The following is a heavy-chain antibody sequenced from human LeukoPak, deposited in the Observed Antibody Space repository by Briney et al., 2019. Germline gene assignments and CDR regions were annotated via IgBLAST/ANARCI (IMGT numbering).Heavy chain of an antibody. CDR3: ARDRGASGWDEYFQH. V-gene: IGHV3-48*04. Sequence: TGGSLRLSCAASGFTFTSYAMSWVRQAPGKGLEWISYISYTSITIYYADSVKGRFTISRDNAKNSLYLQMNSLRAEDTAVYYCARDRGASGWDEYFQHWGQGTLVTVSS. D-gene: IGHD6-19*01. CDR2: ISYTSITI. CDR1: GFTFTSYA. J-gene: IGHJ1*01.